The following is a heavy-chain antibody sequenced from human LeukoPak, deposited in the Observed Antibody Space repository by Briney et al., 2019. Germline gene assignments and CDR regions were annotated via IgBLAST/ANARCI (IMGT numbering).Heavy chain of an antibody. CDR1: GFQFSNYW. CDR3: ARVQQYDKFDY. D-gene: IGHD3-22*01. Sequence: EAGGSLRLSCAASGFQFSNYWMTWVRQAPGKGLEWVANIKRDGSAKSYVDSVKGRFTISRDNAKNSLYLQMNSLRAEDTAFYYCARVQQYDKFDYWGQGTLVTVSS. V-gene: IGHV3-7*03. CDR2: IKRDGSAK. J-gene: IGHJ4*02.